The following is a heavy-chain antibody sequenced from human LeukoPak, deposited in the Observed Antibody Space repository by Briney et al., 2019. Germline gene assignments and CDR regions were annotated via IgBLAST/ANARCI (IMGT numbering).Heavy chain of an antibody. CDR3: ARDVSTRDADVVAPGLLPLENYFGFYMDV. V-gene: IGHV1-46*01. CDR2: INPSRGST. J-gene: IGHJ6*03. CDR1: GYIFSIFW. D-gene: IGHD6-13*01. Sequence: GASVKVSCKTSGYIFSIFWMHWVRQAPGQGLEWMGIINPSRGSTSYAQKFQGRMSMTGDVTTSTVYMELSGVTSEDTGIYFCARDVSTRDADVVAPGLLPLENYFGFYMDVWGKGTSVIVSS.